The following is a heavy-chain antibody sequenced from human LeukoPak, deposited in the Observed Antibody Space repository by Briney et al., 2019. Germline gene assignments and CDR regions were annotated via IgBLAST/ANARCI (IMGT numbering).Heavy chain of an antibody. CDR1: GYTFTSYG. V-gene: IGHV1-18*01. Sequence: ASVKVSCKASGYTFTSYGISWVRQAPGQGLEWMGWISAYNGNTNYAQKLQGRVTMTRDMSTSTVYMELSSLRSEDTAVYYCARGPYYDYVWGSLSYYYYMDVWGKGTTVTVSS. D-gene: IGHD3-16*01. CDR2: ISAYNGNT. CDR3: ARGPYYDYVWGSLSYYYYMDV. J-gene: IGHJ6*03.